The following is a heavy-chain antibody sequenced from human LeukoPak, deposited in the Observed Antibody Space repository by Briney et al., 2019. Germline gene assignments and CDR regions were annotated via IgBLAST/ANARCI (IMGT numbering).Heavy chain of an antibody. CDR2: INAGDGNT. D-gene: IGHD1-26*01. J-gene: IGHJ4*02. Sequence: ASAKVSCKASGYTFTSYAMHWVRQAPGQRLEWMGWINAGDGNTKYSQKFQGRVTITRDTSASTAYMELSSLRSEDTAVYYCARALLIVGATWPDYWGQGTLVTVSS. CDR1: GYTFTSYA. CDR3: ARALLIVGATWPDY. V-gene: IGHV1-3*01.